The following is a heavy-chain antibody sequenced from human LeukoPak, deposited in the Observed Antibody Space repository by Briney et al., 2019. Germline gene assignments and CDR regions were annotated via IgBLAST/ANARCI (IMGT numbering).Heavy chain of an antibody. Sequence: GGSLTLSCAASGFTFSSYALRWLRPAPAKRLAGVAVVLYDGSNIYCADFVKGRFKISRDNTKNTLYLQMNSLRAEYTAGYYGGIAIGIAVAGELIDYWVRAAL. CDR3: GIAIGIAVAGELIDY. D-gene: IGHD6-19*01. V-gene: IGHV3-30-3*01. CDR1: GFTFSSYA. J-gene: IGHJ4*02. CDR2: VLYDGSNI.